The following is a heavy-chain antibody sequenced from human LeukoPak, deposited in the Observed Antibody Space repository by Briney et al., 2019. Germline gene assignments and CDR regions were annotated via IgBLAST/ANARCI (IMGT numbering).Heavy chain of an antibody. Sequence: GGSLRLSCAASGFTFSSYEMNWVRDAPGKGLEWVSYISSSVRTIYYADSVKGRFTISRDNAKILLYVQMNSLRAEDTAVYYCAGHYILPGVFFDIWGQGTMVTVSS. D-gene: IGHD3-9*01. CDR3: AGHYILPGVFFDI. J-gene: IGHJ3*02. CDR2: ISSSVRTI. V-gene: IGHV3-48*03. CDR1: GFTFSSYE.